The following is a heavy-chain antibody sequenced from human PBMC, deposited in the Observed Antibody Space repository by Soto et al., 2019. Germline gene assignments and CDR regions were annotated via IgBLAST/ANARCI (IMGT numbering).Heavy chain of an antibody. D-gene: IGHD6-19*01. V-gene: IGHV3-30*19. CDR2: ISKDGLDR. CDR1: GFTFSDFG. CDR3: ASPREGQWLVFDH. Sequence: GGSLRLSCVVSGFTFSDFGMHWVRQSPGEGLAWVASISKDGLDRYYSESVKGRFTISRDDSKNTVFLQMNSLKVEDTAAYFCASPREGQWLVFDHWGQRTLVTVSA. J-gene: IGHJ4*02.